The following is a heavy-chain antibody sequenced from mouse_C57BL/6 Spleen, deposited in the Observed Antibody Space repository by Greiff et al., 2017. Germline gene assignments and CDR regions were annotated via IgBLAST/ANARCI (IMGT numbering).Heavy chain of an antibody. CDR2: IDPSDSYT. CDR3: ARSELRAWFAY. D-gene: IGHD2-4*01. Sequence: VQLQQPGAELVKPGASVKLSCKASGYTFTSYWMQWVHQRPGQGLEWIGEIDPSDSYTNYNQKFKGKATLTVDTSSSTAYMQLSSLTSEDSAVYYCARSELRAWFAYWGQGTLVTVSA. V-gene: IGHV1-50*01. CDR1: GYTFTSYW. J-gene: IGHJ3*01.